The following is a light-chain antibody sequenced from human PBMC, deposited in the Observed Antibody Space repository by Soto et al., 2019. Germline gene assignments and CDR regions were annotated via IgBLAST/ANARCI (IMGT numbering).Light chain of an antibody. V-gene: IGLV2-14*01. Sequence: QSVLTQPASVSGSPGQSITISCTGTGSDIGAYNYVSWYQRHPGKAPKLIIYGVAHRPSGVPTRFSASKSAYTASLTISGLQAEDEADYYCSSFTTSYFYVFGPGTKVTVL. CDR2: GVA. J-gene: IGLJ1*01. CDR1: GSDIGAYNY. CDR3: SSFTTSYFYV.